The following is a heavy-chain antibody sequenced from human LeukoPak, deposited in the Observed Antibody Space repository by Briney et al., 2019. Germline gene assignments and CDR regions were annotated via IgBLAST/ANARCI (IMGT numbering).Heavy chain of an antibody. V-gene: IGHV1-8*01. J-gene: IGHJ3*02. D-gene: IGHD2-21*02. Sequence: LRASVKVSCKASGYTFTSYDINWVRQATGQGLEWMGWMNPNSGNTGYAQKFQGRVTMTRDTSISTAYMELSRLRSDDTAVYYCARDRKTAYCGGDCYSSVWYDAFDIWGQGTMVTVSS. CDR1: GYTFTSYD. CDR3: ARDRKTAYCGGDCYSSVWYDAFDI. CDR2: MNPNSGNT.